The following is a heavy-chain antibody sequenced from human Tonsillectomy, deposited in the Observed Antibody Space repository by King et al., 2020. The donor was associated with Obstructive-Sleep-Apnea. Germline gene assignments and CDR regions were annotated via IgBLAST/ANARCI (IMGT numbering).Heavy chain of an antibody. J-gene: IGHJ4*02. CDR1: GFTFDDYA. CDR3: AKDIDWRRTVGGGGFDY. V-gene: IGHV3-9*01. CDR2: ISWKSGSI. Sequence: VQLVESGGGLVQPGRSLRLSCAASGFTFDDYAMHWVRQAPGKGLEWVSGISWKSGSIGYGDSEKGRFTISRDNAKNSLYLQTNSLRVEDTGMYYCAKDIDWRRTVGGGGFDYWGQGILVTVSP. D-gene: IGHD3-9*01.